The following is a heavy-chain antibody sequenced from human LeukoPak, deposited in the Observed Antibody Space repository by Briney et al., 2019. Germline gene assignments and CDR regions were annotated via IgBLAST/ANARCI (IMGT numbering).Heavy chain of an antibody. Sequence: ASVKVSCKASGYTFTNYGLNWVRQAPGQGLEWMGWIGPYNGNTNYAQKYQDRVAMTLDTSTSTAYMELRSLRSDDTAVYYCARGGASGPDYWGQGTLVTVSS. CDR2: IGPYNGNT. CDR3: ARGGASGPDY. D-gene: IGHD1-26*01. CDR1: GYTFTNYG. V-gene: IGHV1-18*01. J-gene: IGHJ4*02.